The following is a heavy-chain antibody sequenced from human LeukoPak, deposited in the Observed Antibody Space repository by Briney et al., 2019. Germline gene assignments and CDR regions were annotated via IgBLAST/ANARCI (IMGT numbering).Heavy chain of an antibody. CDR2: IYDNGVT. D-gene: IGHD2-15*01. CDR1: GDSVSSGY. V-gene: IGHV4-4*09. CDR3: AGRGHRYSRD. Sequence: PSETLSLSCNVSGDSVSSGYWTWIRQSPAKGLEWIGFIYDNGVTDYNPSLKSRLIISLDTSKNQFSLNPRSVSAADSAIYYCAGRGHRYSRDWGQGILVTVSS. J-gene: IGHJ1*01.